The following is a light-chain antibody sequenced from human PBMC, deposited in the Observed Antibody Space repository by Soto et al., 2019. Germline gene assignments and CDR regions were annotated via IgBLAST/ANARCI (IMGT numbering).Light chain of an antibody. Sequence: EIVLTQSPGTLSLSPGERATLSFRASQSVSSSYLAWYQQKPGQAPRLLIYGASSRATVIPDRFSGSGSGTDFTLTISRLEPEDFAVYYCQQYGSSPSWTFGQGTKVHIK. CDR1: QSVSSSY. J-gene: IGKJ1*01. CDR3: QQYGSSPSWT. CDR2: GAS. V-gene: IGKV3-20*01.